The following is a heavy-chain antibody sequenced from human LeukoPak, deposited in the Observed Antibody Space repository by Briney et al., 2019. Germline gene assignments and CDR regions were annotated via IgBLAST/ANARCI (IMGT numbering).Heavy chain of an antibody. CDR1: GFTFSSYE. CDR3: ARDSADKDFDY. Sequence: GGSLRLSCAASGFTFSSYEMNWVRQAPGKGLEWVSYISSSGSTIYYADSVKGRFTISRDNAKNSLYLQMNSLRAEDTAVYYCARDSADKDFDYWGQGTLVTVSS. J-gene: IGHJ4*02. V-gene: IGHV3-48*03. CDR2: ISSSGSTI.